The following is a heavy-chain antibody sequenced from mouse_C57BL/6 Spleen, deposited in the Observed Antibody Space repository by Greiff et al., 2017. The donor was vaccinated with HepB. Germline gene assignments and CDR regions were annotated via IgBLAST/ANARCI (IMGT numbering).Heavy chain of an antibody. CDR3: AGGYYGSHWYFDV. D-gene: IGHD1-1*01. CDR2: ISYDGSN. Sequence: EVQLVESGPGLVKPSQSLSLTCSVTGYSITSGYYWNWIRQFPGNKLEWMGDISYDGSNNYYPSLKNRIPITRDTSKNQFFLKLSSVTTEDTATYYCAGGYYGSHWYFDVWGTGTTVTVSS. V-gene: IGHV3-6*01. CDR1: GYSITSGYY. J-gene: IGHJ1*03.